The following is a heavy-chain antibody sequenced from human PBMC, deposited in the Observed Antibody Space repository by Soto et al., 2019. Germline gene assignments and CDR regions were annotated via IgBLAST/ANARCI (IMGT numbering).Heavy chain of an antibody. CDR1: GYTFTSYG. CDR3: ARDGAYCSGGSCYSDY. J-gene: IGHJ4*02. V-gene: IGHV1-18*01. Sequence: ASVKVSCKASGYTFTSYGSSWVRQAPGQGLEWMGWISAYNGNTNYAQKLQGRVTMTTDTSTSTAYMELRSLRSDDTAVYYCARDGAYCSGGSCYSDYWGQGTLVTVSS. CDR2: ISAYNGNT. D-gene: IGHD2-15*01.